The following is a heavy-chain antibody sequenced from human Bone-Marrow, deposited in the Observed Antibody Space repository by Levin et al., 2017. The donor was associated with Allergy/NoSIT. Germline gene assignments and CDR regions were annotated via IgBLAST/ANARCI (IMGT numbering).Heavy chain of an antibody. CDR2: ISGSGDST. J-gene: IGHJ4*02. V-gene: IGHV3-23*01. CDR3: AKNRQLPTPKYFDH. CDR1: GFTFSSYA. Sequence: GGSLRLSCAASGFTFSSYAMSWVRQAPGKGLEWVSSISGSGDSTYYADSVKGRFTFSRDYSKKTLYLLMNSLRAEDTAIVYCAKNRQLPTPKYFDHWGQGTLVTVSS. D-gene: IGHD2/OR15-2a*01.